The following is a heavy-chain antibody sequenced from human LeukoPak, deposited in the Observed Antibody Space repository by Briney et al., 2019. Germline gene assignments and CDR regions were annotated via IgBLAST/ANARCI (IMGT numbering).Heavy chain of an antibody. CDR3: ARDSGYCSGGSCFFWFDP. CDR1: GYTFTGYY. V-gene: IGHV1-2*02. J-gene: IGHJ5*02. CDR2: INPNSGGT. Sequence: ASVKVSCKASGYTFTGYYMHWVRQAPGQGLEWMGWINPNSGGTNYAQKFQGRVTMTRDTSISTAYMELSRLRSDDTAVYYCARDSGYCSGGSCFFWFDPWGQGTLVTVPS. D-gene: IGHD2-15*01.